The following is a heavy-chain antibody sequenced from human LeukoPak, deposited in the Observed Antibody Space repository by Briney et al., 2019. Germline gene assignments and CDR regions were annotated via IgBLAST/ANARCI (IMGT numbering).Heavy chain of an antibody. CDR3: ASKRWLQLFDY. CDR1: GGSIFSSNSY. D-gene: IGHD5-24*01. J-gene: IGHJ4*02. V-gene: IGHV4-39*01. Sequence: SETLSLTCTVSGGSIFSSNSYWGWIRQPPGKGLEWIGSIYYSGNTYYNASLKSRVTISVDTSKNQFSLKLSSVTAADTAVYYCASKRWLQLFDYWGQGTLVTVSS. CDR2: IYYSGNT.